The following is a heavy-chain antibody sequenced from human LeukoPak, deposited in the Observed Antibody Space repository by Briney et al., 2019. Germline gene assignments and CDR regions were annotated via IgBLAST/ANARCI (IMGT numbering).Heavy chain of an antibody. CDR1: GDSISSYY. CDR3: ARALDGYRYAFDF. J-gene: IGHJ3*01. Sequence: SETLSLTCTVSGDSISSYYWSWIRQPPRKGLEWIGYIYYSGSTNYNPSLTSRVTISVDTSKNQFSLKLSSVTAADTAVYFCARALDGYRYAFDFWGQGTMVTVSS. V-gene: IGHV4-59*01. CDR2: IYYSGST. D-gene: IGHD5-24*01.